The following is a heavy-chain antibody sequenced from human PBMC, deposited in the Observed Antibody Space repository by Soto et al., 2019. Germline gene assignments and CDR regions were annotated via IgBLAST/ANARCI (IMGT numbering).Heavy chain of an antibody. J-gene: IGHJ6*02. CDR3: ARVVTRIYYYYCGMDV. Sequence: QVQLQESGPGLVKPSETLSLTCTVSGGSVSSGSYYWSWIRQPPGKGLEWIGYIYYSGSTNYNPSLKSRVTIAVDTSKNQFSLKLSSVTAADTAVYYCARVVTRIYYYYCGMDVWGQGTTVTVSS. CDR1: GGSVSSGSYY. CDR2: IYYSGST. V-gene: IGHV4-61*01. D-gene: IGHD5-18*01.